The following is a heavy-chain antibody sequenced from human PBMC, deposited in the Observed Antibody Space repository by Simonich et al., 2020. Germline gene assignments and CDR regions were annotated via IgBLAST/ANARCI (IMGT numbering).Heavy chain of an antibody. D-gene: IGHD1-20*01. CDR1: GYSISSGYY. V-gene: IGHV4-38-2*01. CDR2: IYHIGNT. J-gene: IGHJ4*02. Sequence: QVQLQESGPGLVKPSETLSLTCAVSGYSISSGYYWGWVRQPPGKGLEWIGSIYHIGNTYYNPSLKSRVTISVDTSKNQFSLKLSSVTAADTAVYYCARVDNWNYFDYWGQGTLVTVSS. CDR3: ARVDNWNYFDY.